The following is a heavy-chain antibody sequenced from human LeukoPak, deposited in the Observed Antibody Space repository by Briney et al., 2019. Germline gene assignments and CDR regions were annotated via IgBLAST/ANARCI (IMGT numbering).Heavy chain of an antibody. CDR3: ATDKGGATPQAFDI. Sequence: ASVKVSCEVSGYALTELSMHWVRQAPGKGLEWMGGFDPEDGETIYAQKFQGRVTMTEDTSTDTAYMELSSLRSEDTAVYYCATDKGGATPQAFDIWGQGTMVTVSS. J-gene: IGHJ3*02. CDR1: GYALTELS. D-gene: IGHD1-26*01. CDR2: FDPEDGET. V-gene: IGHV1-24*01.